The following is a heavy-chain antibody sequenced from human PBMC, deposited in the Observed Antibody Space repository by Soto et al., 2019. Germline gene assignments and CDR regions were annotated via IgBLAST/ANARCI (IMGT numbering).Heavy chain of an antibody. D-gene: IGHD2-2*01. V-gene: IGHV1-3*01. J-gene: IGHJ6*02. Sequence: ASVKVSCKASGYTFTSYAMHWVRQAPGQRLEWMGWINAGNGNTKYSQKFQGRVTITRDTSASTAYMELSSLRSEDTAVYYCARAYCSSTSCYQKYYYYYGMDVWGQGTTVTVSS. CDR3: ARAYCSSTSCYQKYYYYYGMDV. CDR1: GYTFTSYA. CDR2: INAGNGNT.